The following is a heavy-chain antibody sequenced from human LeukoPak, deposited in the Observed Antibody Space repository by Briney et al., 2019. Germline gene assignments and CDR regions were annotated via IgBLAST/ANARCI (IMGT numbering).Heavy chain of an antibody. V-gene: IGHV4-59*08. J-gene: IGHJ4*02. CDR1: GGSISSYY. CDR3: ARQLQGYFDY. Sequence: SETLSLTCTVSGGSISSYYWSWIRQPPGKGLEWIGYIYYSGSTNYNPSLKSRVTISVDTSKNQFSLKLSSVTAADTAVYYCARQLQGYFDYWGQGTLVTVSS. CDR2: IYYSGST.